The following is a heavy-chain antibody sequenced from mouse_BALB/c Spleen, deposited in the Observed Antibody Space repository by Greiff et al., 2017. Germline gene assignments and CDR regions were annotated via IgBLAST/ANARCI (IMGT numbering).Heavy chain of an antibody. CDR3: TRHNYVSYYAMDY. V-gene: IGHV1S81*02. CDR1: GYTFTSYY. D-gene: IGHD1-2*01. CDR2: INPSNGGT. J-gene: IGHJ4*01. Sequence: VQLQQSGAELVKPGASVKLSCKASGYTFTSYYMYWVKQRPGQGLEWIGEINPSNGGTNYNEKFKSMATLTVDKSSSTAYMQLSSLTYEDSAVYYCTRHNYVSYYAMDYWGQGTSVTVSS.